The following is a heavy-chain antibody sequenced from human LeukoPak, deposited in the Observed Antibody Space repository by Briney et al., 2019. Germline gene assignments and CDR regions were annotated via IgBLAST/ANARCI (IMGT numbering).Heavy chain of an antibody. CDR1: GFTLSSYA. CDR2: ISGSGGST. V-gene: IGHV3-23*01. J-gene: IGHJ4*02. CDR3: AKDGLLWFGEYYYFDY. Sequence: GGSLRLSCASSGFTLSSYATSWVRQAPGKGLEWVSAISGSGGSTYYADSVKGRFTISRDNSKNTLYLQMNSLRAEDTAVYYCAKDGLLWFGEYYYFDYWGQGTLVTVSS. D-gene: IGHD3-10*01.